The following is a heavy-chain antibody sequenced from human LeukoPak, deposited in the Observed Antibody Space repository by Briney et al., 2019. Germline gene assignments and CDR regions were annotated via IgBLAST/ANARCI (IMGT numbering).Heavy chain of an antibody. J-gene: IGHJ4*02. V-gene: IGHV1-18*01. D-gene: IGHD3-9*01. CDR2: ISAYNGNT. CDR3: ARGPYDILTGYYTRTDY. CDR1: GYTFTSYG. Sequence: ASVKVSCKASGYTFTSYGISWVRQAPGQGLEWMGWISAYNGNTNYAQKLQGRVTMTTDTSTSTAYMELRSLRSDDTAVYYCARGPYDILTGYYTRTDYWGQGTLVTVSS.